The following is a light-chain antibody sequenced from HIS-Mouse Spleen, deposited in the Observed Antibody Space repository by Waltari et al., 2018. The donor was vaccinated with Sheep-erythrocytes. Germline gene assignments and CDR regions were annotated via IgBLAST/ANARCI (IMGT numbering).Light chain of an antibody. J-gene: IGKJ4*01. CDR2: DAS. CDR3: QQYDNLPLT. Sequence: DIQMTQSQSSLSASVGDRVTITSQASQDISNYLNWYQQKPGKAPKLLIYDASNLETGVPSRFSGIGSGTDFTFTISSLQPEDIATYYCQQYDNLPLTFGGGTKVEIK. CDR1: QDISNY. V-gene: IGKV1-33*01.